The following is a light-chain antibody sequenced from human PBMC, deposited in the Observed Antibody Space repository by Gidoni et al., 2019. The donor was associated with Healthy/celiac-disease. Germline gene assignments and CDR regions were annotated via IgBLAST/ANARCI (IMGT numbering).Light chain of an antibody. Sequence: EIVLPQSPATLSLSPGARATHSCRASQRVSSYLAWYQQKPGQAPRLLIYDASNRATGIPARFSGSGSGTDFTLTISSLEPEDFAVYYCQQRSNWPRSITFGQGTRLEIK. CDR3: QQRSNWPRSIT. J-gene: IGKJ5*01. CDR1: QRVSSY. V-gene: IGKV3-11*01. CDR2: DAS.